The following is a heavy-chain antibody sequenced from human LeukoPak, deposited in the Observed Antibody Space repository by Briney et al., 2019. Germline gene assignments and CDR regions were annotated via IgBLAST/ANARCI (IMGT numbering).Heavy chain of an antibody. CDR2: IYHSGTT. CDR3: ARSYFGSGTFNGFDY. J-gene: IGHJ4*02. D-gene: IGHD3-10*01. Sequence: SETLSLTCAVSGTSISLSNWWTWVRQPPGKGLEWIGEIYHSGTTNYNPSLKSRVTISLDKSRNQFSLNLNSVSAADTAVYYCARSYFGSGTFNGFDYWGQGALVTVSS. V-gene: IGHV4-4*02. CDR1: GTSISLSNW.